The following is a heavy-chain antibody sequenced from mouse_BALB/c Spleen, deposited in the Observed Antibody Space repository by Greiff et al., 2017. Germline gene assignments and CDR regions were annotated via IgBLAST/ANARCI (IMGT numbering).Heavy chain of an antibody. CDR1: GFTFSSYS. CDR3: ARGLAYYYGSSYGAMDY. CDR2: INSNSGST. D-gene: IGHD1-1*01. J-gene: IGHJ4*01. Sequence: EVQLVESGGGLVQPGGSLKLSCAASGFTFSSYSMSWVRQTPDKRLELVATINSNSGSTYYPDSVKGRFTISRDNAKNTLYLQMSSLKSEDTAMYYCARGLAYYYGSSYGAMDYWGQGTSVTVSS. V-gene: IGHV5-6-3*01.